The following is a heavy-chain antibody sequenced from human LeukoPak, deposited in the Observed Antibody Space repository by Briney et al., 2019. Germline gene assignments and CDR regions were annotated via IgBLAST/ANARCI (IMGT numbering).Heavy chain of an antibody. D-gene: IGHD4-11*01. V-gene: IGHV3-74*01. CDR1: GFTFRSYW. CDR3: ARGCENSNWYWYFDL. CDR2: INSDGSST. Sequence: GGSLRLSCAASGFTFRSYWTHWVRQVPGKGLVWVSRINSDGSSTSYADSVKGRFTISRDNAKNTLYLQMNSLRAEDTAVYYCARGCENSNWYWYFDLWGRGTLVTVSS. J-gene: IGHJ2*01.